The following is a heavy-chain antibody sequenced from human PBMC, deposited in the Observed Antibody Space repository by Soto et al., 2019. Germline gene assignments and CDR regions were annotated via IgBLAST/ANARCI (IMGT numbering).Heavy chain of an antibody. J-gene: IGHJ4*02. CDR3: AGGPAVETADS. CDR2: IYYSGST. V-gene: IGHV4-30-4*08. Sequence: QVQLQESGPVLVKPSQTLSLTCTVSGGSISSVYYYWSWIRQSPDKGLEWIGHIYYSGSTYHNPSRPCRVTLSVHSSKLRFSLQLRSVTAAEPAVYCCAGGPAVETADSGGQGT. D-gene: IGHD2-15*01. CDR1: GGSISSVYYY.